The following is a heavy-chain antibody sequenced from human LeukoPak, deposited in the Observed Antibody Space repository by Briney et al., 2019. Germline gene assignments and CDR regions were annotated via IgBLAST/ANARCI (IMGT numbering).Heavy chain of an antibody. V-gene: IGHV3-21*01. CDR3: ARGDTIFGVVIMGGAFDI. J-gene: IGHJ3*02. D-gene: IGHD3-3*01. Sequence: PGGSLRLSCAASGFTFSSYSMNWVRQAPGKGLQWVSSISSSSNYIYDADSVKGRFTISRDNAKNSLYLQMDSLRAEDTAVYYCARGDTIFGVVIMGGAFDIWGQGTMVTVSS. CDR1: GFTFSSYS. CDR2: ISSSSNYI.